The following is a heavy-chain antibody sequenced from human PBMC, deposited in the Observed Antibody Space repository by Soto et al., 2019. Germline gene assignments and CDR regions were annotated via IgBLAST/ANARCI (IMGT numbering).Heavy chain of an antibody. CDR2: IKNGGGST. V-gene: IGHV3-23*01. J-gene: IGHJ4*02. CDR1: GLNIFYYC. CDR3: AKGGYNYGFLFDC. D-gene: IGHD5-18*01. Sequence: LPYAAAGLNIFYYCMRWISKAPGKGLEWVSNIKNGGGSTNYADSVKGRFTISRDNSKNTLYLQMNSLRAEDTAVYYCAKGGYNYGFLFDCWGQGTLVTAPQ.